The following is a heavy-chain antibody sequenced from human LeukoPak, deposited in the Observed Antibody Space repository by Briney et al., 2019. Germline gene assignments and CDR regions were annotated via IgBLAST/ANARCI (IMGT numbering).Heavy chain of an antibody. Sequence: ASVKVSCKASGYTFTSYYMHWVRQAPGQGLEWMGIINPSGGSTSYAQKFQGRVTMTRDTSTSTVYMELSSLRSEDTAVYYCARANYDFWSGSGFDYWDQGTLVTVSS. V-gene: IGHV1-46*01. CDR1: GYTFTSYY. J-gene: IGHJ4*02. CDR3: ARANYDFWSGSGFDY. D-gene: IGHD3-3*01. CDR2: INPSGGST.